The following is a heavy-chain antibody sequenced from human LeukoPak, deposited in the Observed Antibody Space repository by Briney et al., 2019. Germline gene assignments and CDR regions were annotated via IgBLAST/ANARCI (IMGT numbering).Heavy chain of an antibody. CDR3: ARWGDYYGSGSFDY. Sequence: SETLSLTCAVYGGSFSGYYWSWIRQPPGKGLEWIGEINHSGSTNYNPSLKSRVTISVDTSKNQFSLKLSSVTAADTAVYYCARWGDYYGSGSFDYWGQGTLVTVSS. V-gene: IGHV4-34*01. D-gene: IGHD3-10*01. CDR1: GGSFSGYY. J-gene: IGHJ4*02. CDR2: INHSGST.